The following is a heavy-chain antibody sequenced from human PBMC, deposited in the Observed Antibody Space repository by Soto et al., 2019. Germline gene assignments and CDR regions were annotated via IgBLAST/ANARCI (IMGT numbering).Heavy chain of an antibody. J-gene: IGHJ4*02. CDR2: IDSSGTT. Sequence: QVQLQESGPGLVKPSETLSLTCTVSGGSISSRNYHWGWIRQPPGKGLEWIGRIDSSGTTYYNASVNSRVSISIDTSKNQFSLKLTSVTAADTGVYYCARHPVYATGWQIDYWGQGALVTVSS. CDR1: GGSISSRNYH. V-gene: IGHV4-39*01. CDR3: ARHPVYATGWQIDY. D-gene: IGHD2-2*01.